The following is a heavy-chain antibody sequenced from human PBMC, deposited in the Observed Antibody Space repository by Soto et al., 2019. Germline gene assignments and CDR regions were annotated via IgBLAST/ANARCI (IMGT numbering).Heavy chain of an antibody. CDR3: AKSLYKTDYGVAFDI. CDR2: ISGSGGST. D-gene: IGHD4-17*01. V-gene: IGHV3-23*01. Sequence: GKGLEWVSAISGSGGSTYYADSVKGRFTISRDNSKNTLYLQMNSLRAEDTAVYYCAKSLYKTDYGVAFDIWGQGTMVTVSS. J-gene: IGHJ3*02.